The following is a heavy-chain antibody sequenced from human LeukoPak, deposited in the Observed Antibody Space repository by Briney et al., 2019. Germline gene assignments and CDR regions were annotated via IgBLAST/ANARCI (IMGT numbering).Heavy chain of an antibody. CDR1: GGSFSGYY. D-gene: IGHD4-17*01. Sequence: KPSETLSLTCAVYGGSFSGYYWSWIRQPPGKRLEWIGYIYYSGSTNYNPSLKSRVTISVDTSKNQFSLKVSSVTAADTAVYYCARESGYGDYVFDYWGQGTLVTVSS. CDR2: IYYSGST. CDR3: ARESGYGDYVFDY. J-gene: IGHJ4*02. V-gene: IGHV4-59*01.